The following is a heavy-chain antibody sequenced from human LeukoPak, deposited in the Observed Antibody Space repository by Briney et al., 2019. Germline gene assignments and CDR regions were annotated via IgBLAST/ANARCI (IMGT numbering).Heavy chain of an antibody. CDR3: ARTAYCGGDCYSDWFDP. J-gene: IGHJ5*02. CDR1: GYTFTSYD. V-gene: IGHV1-8*01. CDR2: MNPNSGST. Sequence: ASVKVSCKASGYTFTSYDINWVRQATGQGLEWMGWMNPNSGSTGYARKFQGRVTMTRNTSISTAYMELSSLRSEDTAVYYCARTAYCGGDCYSDWFDPWGQGTLVTVSS. D-gene: IGHD2-21*02.